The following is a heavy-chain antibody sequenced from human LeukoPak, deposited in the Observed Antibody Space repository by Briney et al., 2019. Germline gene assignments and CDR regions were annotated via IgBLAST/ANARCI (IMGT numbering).Heavy chain of an antibody. D-gene: IGHD6-19*01. CDR3: ARREGSGWSAY. Sequence: GESLKISCKGSGYSLTTYWIAWVRQMPGKGLEWMGIIYPGGSDTRYSPSFQGQVSISVDKSITTAYLQWSSLKASDTAMYYCARREGSGWSAYWGQGTLVTVSS. CDR1: GYSLTTYW. V-gene: IGHV5-51*01. CDR2: IYPGGSDT. J-gene: IGHJ4*02.